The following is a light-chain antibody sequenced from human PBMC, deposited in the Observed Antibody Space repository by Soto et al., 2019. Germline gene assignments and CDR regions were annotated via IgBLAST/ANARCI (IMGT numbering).Light chain of an antibody. CDR1: SRDVGGYNY. Sequence: QSALPQPASVSGSPGQSITIACTGTSRDVGGYNYVSWFQQHPGKAPKLMISEVSNRPSGVSNRFSASKSGNTAYLTISGLQSEDEATYYCSSYSSSSTLVFGTGTKVTVL. CDR2: EVS. V-gene: IGLV2-14*01. CDR3: SSYSSSSTLV. J-gene: IGLJ1*01.